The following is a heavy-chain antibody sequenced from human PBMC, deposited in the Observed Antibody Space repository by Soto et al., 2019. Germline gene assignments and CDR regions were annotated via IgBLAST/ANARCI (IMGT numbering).Heavy chain of an antibody. V-gene: IGHV1-2*02. Sequence: GASVKVSCKASGYTFTGYYMHWVRQAPGQGLEWMGWINPNSGGTNYAPKFQDRITLTTETSTDTAYMELRSLRLDDTAVYYCARDWSRHYDNSGMTWFYWGQGSLVTVSS. D-gene: IGHD3-22*01. CDR2: INPNSGGT. J-gene: IGHJ4*02. CDR3: ARDWSRHYDNSGMTWFY. CDR1: GYTFTGYY.